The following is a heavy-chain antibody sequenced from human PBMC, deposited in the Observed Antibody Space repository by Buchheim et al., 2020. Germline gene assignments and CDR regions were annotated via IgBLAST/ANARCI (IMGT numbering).Heavy chain of an antibody. CDR1: GFTFSSYA. CDR3: SRQDLCSGGICYPHY. V-gene: IGHV3-33*01. J-gene: IGHJ4*02. CDR2: ICYDASNK. Sequence: QVQLVESGGGVVQPGRSLRLSCAASGFTFSSYAMHWVRQAPGKGLEWVASICYDASNKYYADSVKGRFTIARDNSGNSLYLQMNSLRAEDTAVYYCSRQDLCSGGICYPHYWDQGT. D-gene: IGHD2-15*01.